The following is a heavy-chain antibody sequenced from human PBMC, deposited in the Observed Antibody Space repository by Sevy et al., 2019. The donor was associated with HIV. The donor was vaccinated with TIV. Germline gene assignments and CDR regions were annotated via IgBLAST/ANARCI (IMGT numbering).Heavy chain of an antibody. Sequence: SETLSLTCTVSGGSMSSYFWSWIRQPPGKGLEWIVYIYYTGTTNYNPSLKSRLTMSLDTSKNRFSLKLTAVTAADTAVYYCARDSVLSPRVFDSWGQGTLVTVSS. V-gene: IGHV4-59*01. J-gene: IGHJ4*02. CDR1: GGSMSSYF. CDR3: ARDSVLSPRVFDS. CDR2: IYYTGTT. D-gene: IGHD3-10*01.